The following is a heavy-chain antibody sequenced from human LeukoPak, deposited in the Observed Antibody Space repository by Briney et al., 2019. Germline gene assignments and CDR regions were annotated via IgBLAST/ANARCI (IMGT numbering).Heavy chain of an antibody. CDR2: IHPSDFDP. CDR1: GYSFTTYW. Sequence: GESLKISCKGAGYSFTTYWIGWVRQMSGKGLEGVARIHPSDFDPRYSPSFQGQVTISGDKSINTAYLQWSSLKASDTAMYYCATGWRGTYYDPAHYWGQGTLVTVSS. CDR3: ATGWRGTYYDPAHY. D-gene: IGHD3-22*01. J-gene: IGHJ4*02. V-gene: IGHV5-51*01.